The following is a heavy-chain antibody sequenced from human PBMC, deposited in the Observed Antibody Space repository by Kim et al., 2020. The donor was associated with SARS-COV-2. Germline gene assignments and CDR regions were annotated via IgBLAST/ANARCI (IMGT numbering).Heavy chain of an antibody. J-gene: IGHJ4*02. D-gene: IGHD3-22*01. CDR1: GFAFSSYA. Sequence: GGSLRLSCAASGFAFSSYAMHWVRQAPGKGPEWVAVISYDGSNKYYADSVKGRFTISRDNSKNTLYLQMNSLRAEDTAVYYCARDTYFYDSSGFEYWGQG. CDR2: ISYDGSNK. V-gene: IGHV3-30*04. CDR3: ARDTYFYDSSGFEY.